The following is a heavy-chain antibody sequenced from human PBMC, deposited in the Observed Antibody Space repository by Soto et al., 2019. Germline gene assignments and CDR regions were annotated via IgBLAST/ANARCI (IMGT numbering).Heavy chain of an antibody. CDR3: ARDPDGYSSSWYYFDF. J-gene: IGHJ4*02. CDR1: GGSVSSGSYY. CDR2: IYYSGST. Sequence: SETLSLTCTVSGGSVSSGSYYWSWIRQPPGKGLEWIGYIYYSGSTNYNPSLKSRVTISVDTSKNQFSLKLSSVTAADTAVYYCARDPDGYSSSWYYFDFWGQGTQVTVAS. D-gene: IGHD6-13*01. V-gene: IGHV4-61*01.